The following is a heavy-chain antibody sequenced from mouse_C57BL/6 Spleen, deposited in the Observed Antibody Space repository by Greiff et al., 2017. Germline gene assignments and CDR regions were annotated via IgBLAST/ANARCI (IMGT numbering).Heavy chain of an antibody. CDR2: INPSTGGT. J-gene: IGHJ3*01. CDR1: GYSFTGYY. Sequence: LVESGPELVKPGASVKISCKASGYSFTGYYMNWVKQSPEKSLEWIGEINPSTGGTTYNQKFKAKATLTVDKSSSTAYMQLKSLTSEDSAVYYCAAWFAYWGQGTLVTVSA. CDR3: AAWFAY. V-gene: IGHV1-42*01.